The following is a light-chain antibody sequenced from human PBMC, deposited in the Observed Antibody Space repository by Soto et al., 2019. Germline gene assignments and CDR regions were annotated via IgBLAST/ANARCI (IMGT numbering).Light chain of an antibody. CDR2: AAS. Sequence: ATHMTQSPSSLSASVGDRITITCRASRDIGSDLSWYQQKPGKAPTLLIYAASNLQSGIPSRFSGSGSGTEFTLTISSLQPDDFATYYCQHYESHSRTFGQGTKVDNK. CDR3: QHYESHSRT. CDR1: RDIGSD. V-gene: IGKV1-6*01. J-gene: IGKJ1*01.